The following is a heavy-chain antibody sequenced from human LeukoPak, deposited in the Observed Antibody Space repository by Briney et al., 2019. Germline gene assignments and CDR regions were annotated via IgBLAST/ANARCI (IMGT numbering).Heavy chain of an antibody. CDR2: IYYSGST. J-gene: IGHJ5*02. V-gene: IGHV4-59*12. D-gene: IGHD3-3*01. CDR1: GGSISSYY. CDR3: ARRFLTIDSWFDP. Sequence: SETLSLTCTVSGGSISSYYWSWIRQPPGKGLEWIGYIYYSGSTNYNPSLKSRVTISVDTSKNQFSLKLSSVTAADTAVYYCARRFLTIDSWFDPWGQGTLVTVSS.